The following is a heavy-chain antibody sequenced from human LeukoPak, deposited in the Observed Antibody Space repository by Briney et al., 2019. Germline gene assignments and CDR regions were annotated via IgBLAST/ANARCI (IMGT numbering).Heavy chain of an antibody. J-gene: IGHJ6*02. Sequence: SQTLSLTCTVSGGFISIGSYWWSWIRQPAGKGLEWIGRIYTSGSTNYNPSLKSRVTISVDTSKNQSYLKLSSVTAADTAVYYCARDKELPGPYYYYVMDVWGQGTTVTVSS. D-gene: IGHD1-26*01. V-gene: IGHV4-61*02. CDR2: IYTSGST. CDR3: ARDKELPGPYYYYVMDV. CDR1: GGFISIGSYW.